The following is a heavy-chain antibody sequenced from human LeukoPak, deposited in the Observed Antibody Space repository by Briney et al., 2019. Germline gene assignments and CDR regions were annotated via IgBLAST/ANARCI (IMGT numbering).Heavy chain of an antibody. Sequence: GGSLRLSCAASGFTVSSNYMSWVRQAPGKGLEWVSVIYSGGSTYYADSVKGRFTISRDNSKNTLYLQMNSLRAEDTAVHYCARVGSGWLTFDYWGQGTLVTVSS. CDR3: ARVGSGWLTFDY. CDR1: GFTVSSNY. V-gene: IGHV3-53*01. D-gene: IGHD6-19*01. J-gene: IGHJ4*02. CDR2: IYSGGST.